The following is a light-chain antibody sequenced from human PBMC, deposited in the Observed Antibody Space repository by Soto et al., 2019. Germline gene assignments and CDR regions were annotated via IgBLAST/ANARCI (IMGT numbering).Light chain of an antibody. V-gene: IGLV2-14*01. CDR2: GVT. CDR3: FSHGGGDSHI. J-gene: IGLJ1*01. Sequence: QSALVHTASVSGSPGQSITISWTGNISYVGAYNYVSWYQQYPGKAPKLMIYGVTNRPSGVSNRFSGYQNGNTASLTICGLQAQAEADYCCFSHGGGDSHIFGTGTKVTVL. CDR1: ISYVGAYNY.